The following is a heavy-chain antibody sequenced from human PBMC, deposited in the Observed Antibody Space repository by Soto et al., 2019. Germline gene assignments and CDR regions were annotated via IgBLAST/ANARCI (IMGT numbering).Heavy chain of an antibody. J-gene: IGHJ4*02. V-gene: IGHV3-11*06. CDR2: ISSSSSYT. CDR3: AREWEADPVFDY. Sequence: GGSLRLSCAASGFTFSDYYMSWIRHAPGKGLEWVSYISSSSSYTNYADSVKGRFTISRDNAKNSLYLQMNSLRAEDTAVYYCAREWEADPVFDYWGQGTLVTVSS. D-gene: IGHD1-26*01. CDR1: GFTFSDYY.